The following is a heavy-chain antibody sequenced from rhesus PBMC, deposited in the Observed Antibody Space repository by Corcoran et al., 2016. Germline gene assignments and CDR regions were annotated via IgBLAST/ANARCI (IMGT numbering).Heavy chain of an antibody. J-gene: IGHJ4*01. CDR2: IRGSSGST. CDR1: GGSFSGYY. Sequence: QVQLQESGPGLVKPSETLSLTCAVSGGSFSGYYWGWIRQPPGKGLAWIGYIRGSSGSTSSHPSLTSRFTISTDTSTRHVSLELSSVAAADTAVYYCTREWAAAGGGDYFDYWGQGVLVTVSS. V-gene: IGHV4-165*01. CDR3: TREWAAAGGGDYFDY. D-gene: IGHD6-25*01.